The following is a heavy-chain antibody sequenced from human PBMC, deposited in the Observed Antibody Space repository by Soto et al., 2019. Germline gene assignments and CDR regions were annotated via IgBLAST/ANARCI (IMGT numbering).Heavy chain of an antibody. V-gene: IGHV4-34*01. J-gene: IGHJ6*02. Sequence: QVQLQQWGAGPLKPSETLSLSCGVSGEALGGYYWSWIRQLSGKGLEWIGQINHSGDTNYNPSLKSRVTLSVDTSKNHLSLKLTSVTAADTAVYYCARVSPFYDILTGRYHYYRLDVWGQGTTVTVSS. CDR3: ARVSPFYDILTGRYHYYRLDV. CDR2: INHSGDT. D-gene: IGHD3-9*01. CDR1: GEALGGYY.